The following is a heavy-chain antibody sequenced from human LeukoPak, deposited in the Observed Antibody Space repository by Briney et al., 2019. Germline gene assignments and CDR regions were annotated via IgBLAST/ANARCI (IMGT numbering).Heavy chain of an antibody. J-gene: IGHJ3*02. CDR2: INHSGST. CDR3: AREGDIVVVPAAIFGFGAFDI. Sequence: PSETLSLTCAVYGGSFSGYYWSWIRQPPGKGLEWIGEINHSGSTNYNPSLKSRVTISVDTSKNQFSLKLSSVTAADTAVYYCAREGDIVVVPAAIFGFGAFDIWGQGTMVTVSS. V-gene: IGHV4-34*01. D-gene: IGHD2-2*01. CDR1: GGSFSGYY.